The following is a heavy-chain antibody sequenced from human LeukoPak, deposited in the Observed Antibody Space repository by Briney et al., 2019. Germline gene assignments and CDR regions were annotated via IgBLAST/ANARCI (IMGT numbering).Heavy chain of an antibody. CDR2: ISQNGKT. V-gene: IGHV4-34*01. Sequence: SETQSLTCAVSGGSFSGYWWCWIRQSPGTGPEWIGEISQNGKTNYNPSFESRVTISLDTSKNQFSLHLSSLTAADTAVYYCARTDYSLPWGQGTPVTVSS. CDR1: GGSFSGYW. CDR3: ARTDYSLP. D-gene: IGHD4-11*01. J-gene: IGHJ5*02.